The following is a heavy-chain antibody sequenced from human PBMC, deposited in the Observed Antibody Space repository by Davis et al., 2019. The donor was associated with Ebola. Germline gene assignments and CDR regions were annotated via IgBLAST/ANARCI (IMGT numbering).Heavy chain of an antibody. J-gene: IGHJ4*02. Sequence: MPSETLSLTCTVSGGSISSYYWSWVRQSPGKALEWIADINYSGRTNYNPSLARRVTISIATSKNQFYLNLSSVTAADTAVYYCARVGGDGSSHLEGLDSWGQGTLVTVSS. D-gene: IGHD3-16*01. V-gene: IGHV4-59*01. CDR1: GGSISSYY. CDR2: INYSGRT. CDR3: ARVGGDGSSHLEGLDS.